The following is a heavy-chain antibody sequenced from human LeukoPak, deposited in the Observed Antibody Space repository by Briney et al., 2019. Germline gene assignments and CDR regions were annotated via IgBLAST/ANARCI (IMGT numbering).Heavy chain of an antibody. D-gene: IGHD1-1*01. V-gene: IGHV3-23*01. CDR1: AFTFSSHP. Sequence: GGSLRLSCAASAFTFSSHPMGWVRRAPGKGLEWVSSIFSSIGFTYYADSVRGRFAISRDDSKNTLYLQMNSLRAEDTAVYYCARISLAPSDNFDSWGQGTLVTVSS. CDR3: ARISLAPSDNFDS. J-gene: IGHJ4*02. CDR2: IFSSIGFT.